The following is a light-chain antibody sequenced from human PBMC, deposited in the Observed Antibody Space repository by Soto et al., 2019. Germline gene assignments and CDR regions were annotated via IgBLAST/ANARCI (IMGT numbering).Light chain of an antibody. CDR3: QQYNNRLWT. Sequence: EIVMTQSPATLSVSPGERATLSRRASQSISSDLAWYQQKPGQAPRLLIYGASTRASDVPARFSGSGSGTEFTLSITSLQSEDFAVYYCQQYNNRLWTFGQGTKVEIK. J-gene: IGKJ1*01. CDR2: GAS. V-gene: IGKV3-15*01. CDR1: QSISSD.